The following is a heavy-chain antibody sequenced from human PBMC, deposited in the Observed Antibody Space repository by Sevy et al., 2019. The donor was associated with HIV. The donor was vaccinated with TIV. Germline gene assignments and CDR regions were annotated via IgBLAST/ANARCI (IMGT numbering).Heavy chain of an antibody. CDR2: IYYNGHI. CDR1: GGSITSLY. J-gene: IGHJ4*02. V-gene: IGHV4-59*08. CDR3: AGENAWGRGYS. Sequence: SETLSLTCTVSGGSITSLYWNWIRQPPGKGLEWIANIYYNGHINYNPSLKSRVTLSLDTSKHQFSLRLSFVTAADTAMYYCAGENAWGRGYSWGQGTLVTVSS. D-gene: IGHD1-26*01.